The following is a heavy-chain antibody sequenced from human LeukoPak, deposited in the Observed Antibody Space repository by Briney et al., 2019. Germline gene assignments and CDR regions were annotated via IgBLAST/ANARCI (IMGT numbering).Heavy chain of an antibody. Sequence: PGGSLRLSCAASGFTVSSNYMSWVRQAPGKGLEWVSVIYSGGSTYYADSVKGRFTISRDNSKNTMYLQMNNLKTEDTDVYYVAKDIFRDTNIVGAPFDYWGQGTLVTVSS. CDR3: AKDIFRDTNIVGAPFDY. D-gene: IGHD1-26*01. CDR2: IYSGGST. V-gene: IGHV3-66*01. J-gene: IGHJ4*02. CDR1: GFTVSSNY.